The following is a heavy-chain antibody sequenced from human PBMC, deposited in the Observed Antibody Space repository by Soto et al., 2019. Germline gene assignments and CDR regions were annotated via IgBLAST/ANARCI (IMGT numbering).Heavy chain of an antibody. CDR2: IIPIFGTT. V-gene: IGHV1-69*01. CDR1: GGTFSSYA. Sequence: QVQLVQSGAEVKKPGSSVKVSCKASGGTFSSYAISWVRQAPGQGLEWMGGIIPIFGTTNYAQKFQGRVTITADGSKSTAYMELSSLRSEDTAVYCCARTSQWPPRGGYYYYGMDVWGQGTTVTVSS. D-gene: IGHD6-19*01. CDR3: ARTSQWPPRGGYYYYGMDV. J-gene: IGHJ6*02.